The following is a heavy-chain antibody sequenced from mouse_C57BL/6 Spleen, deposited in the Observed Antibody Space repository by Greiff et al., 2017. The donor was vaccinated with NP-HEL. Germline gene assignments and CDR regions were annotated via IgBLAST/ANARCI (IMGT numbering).Heavy chain of an antibody. CDR2: IYPGSGNT. D-gene: IGHD1-1*01. CDR1: GYSFTSYY. J-gene: IGHJ3*01. Sequence: VQLVESGPELVKPGASVKISCKASGYSFTSYYIHWVKQRPGQGLEWIGWIYPGSGNTKYNEKFKGKATLTADTSSSTAYMQLSSLTSEDSAVYYCAREIITTVVPFAYWGQGTLVTVSA. V-gene: IGHV1-66*01. CDR3: AREIITTVVPFAY.